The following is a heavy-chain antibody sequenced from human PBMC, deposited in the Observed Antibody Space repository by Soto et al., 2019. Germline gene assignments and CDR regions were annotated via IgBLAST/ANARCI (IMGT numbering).Heavy chain of an antibody. V-gene: IGHV1-2*02. CDR3: ARGRTVNVYGMDV. Sequence: QVQLVQSGAEVKKPGASVKVSYVASGYTFTDHYIHWVRQAPGQGLEWMGWINPHSGDTIYAQKFKGRVTLTRDTSISTAYMELSRLRSDDTAVYYCARGRTVNVYGMDVWGKGTTVNVSS. J-gene: IGHJ6*04. CDR1: GYTFTDHY. CDR2: INPHSGDT. D-gene: IGHD4-17*01.